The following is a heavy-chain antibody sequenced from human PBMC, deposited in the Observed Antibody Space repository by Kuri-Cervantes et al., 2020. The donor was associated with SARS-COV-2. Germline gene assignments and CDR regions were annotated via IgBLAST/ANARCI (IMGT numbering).Heavy chain of an antibody. CDR2: IYPGDSDT. CDR3: ATQYNWNGPLSYGLGV. CDR1: GYSFTSYW. V-gene: IGHV5-51*01. Sequence: GESLKISCKGSGYSFTSYWIGWVRQMPGKGLEWMGIIYPGDSDTRYSPSFQGQVTISADKSISTAYLQWSSLKASDTAMYYCATQYNWNGPLSYGLGVWGQGTAVTVSS. D-gene: IGHD1-20*01. J-gene: IGHJ6*02.